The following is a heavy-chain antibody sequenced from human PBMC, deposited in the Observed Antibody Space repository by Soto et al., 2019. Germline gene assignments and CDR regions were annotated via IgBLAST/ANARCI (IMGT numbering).Heavy chain of an antibody. J-gene: IGHJ4*02. CDR1: GGSVSSGSYY. CDR2: IYYSGST. CDR3: AREPYLHRASNDF. D-gene: IGHD4-4*01. Sequence: SETLSLTCTVSGGSVSSGSYYWSWIRQPPGKGLEWIGYIYYSGSTNYNPSLKSRVTISIDTSKNQFSLKLSSVTAADTAMYFCAREPYLHRASNDFWGKGTLVIVSS. V-gene: IGHV4-61*01.